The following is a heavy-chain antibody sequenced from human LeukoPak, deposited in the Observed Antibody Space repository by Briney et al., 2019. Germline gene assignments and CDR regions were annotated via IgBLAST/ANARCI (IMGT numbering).Heavy chain of an antibody. J-gene: IGHJ4*02. Sequence: GGSLRLSCAASGFTFSSYAMHWVRQAPGKGLEWVAVISYDGSNKYYADSVKGRFTISRDNSKNTLYLQMNSLRAEDTAVYYCARESLYERQYYFDYWGQGTLVTVSS. V-gene: IGHV3-30-3*01. CDR1: GFTFSSYA. CDR2: ISYDGSNK. D-gene: IGHD5/OR15-5a*01. CDR3: ARESLYERQYYFDY.